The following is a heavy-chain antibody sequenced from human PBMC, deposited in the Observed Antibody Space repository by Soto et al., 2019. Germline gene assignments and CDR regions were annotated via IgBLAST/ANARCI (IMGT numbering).Heavy chain of an antibody. D-gene: IGHD3-22*01. CDR1: GGSISSGDYY. CDR2: IYYSGST. V-gene: IGHV4-30-4*01. CDR3: ARESAYDSSGYWWFDP. J-gene: IGHJ5*02. Sequence: SETLSLTCTVSGGSISSGDYYWSWIRQPPGKGLEWIGYIYYSGSTYYNPSLKSRVTISVDTSKNQLSLKLSSVTAEDTAVYYCARESAYDSSGYWWFDPWGQGTLVTVSS.